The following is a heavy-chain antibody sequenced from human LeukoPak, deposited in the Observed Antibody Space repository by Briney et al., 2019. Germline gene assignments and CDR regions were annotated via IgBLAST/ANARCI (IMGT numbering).Heavy chain of an antibody. CDR1: GGSISSYY. V-gene: IGHV4-59*01. D-gene: IGHD6-19*01. CDR3: ASEGLHSSGFFDY. Sequence: SETLSLTCTVSGGSISSYYWSWIRQPPGKGLEWIGYIYYSGSTNYNPSLKSRVTISVDTSKNQFSLKLSSVTAADTAVYYCASEGLHSSGFFDYWGQGTLVTVSS. CDR2: IYYSGST. J-gene: IGHJ4*02.